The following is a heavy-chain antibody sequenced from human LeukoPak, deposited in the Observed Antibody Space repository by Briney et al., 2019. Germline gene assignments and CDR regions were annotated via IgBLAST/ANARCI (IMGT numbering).Heavy chain of an antibody. J-gene: IGHJ4*02. CDR3: ARDPRYCSSTSCLGRFDY. D-gene: IGHD2-2*01. V-gene: IGHV1-46*01. Sequence: ASVKVSCKASGYTFTSYYMHWVRQAPGQGLEWMGIINPSGGSTSYAQKFQGRVTMTRDTSTSTVYMELSSLRSEDTAVYFCARDPRYCSSTSCLGRFDYWGQGTLVTVSS. CDR2: INPSGGST. CDR1: GYTFTSYY.